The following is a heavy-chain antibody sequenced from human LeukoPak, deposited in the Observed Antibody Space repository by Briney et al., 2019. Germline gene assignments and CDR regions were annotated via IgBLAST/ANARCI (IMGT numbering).Heavy chain of an antibody. CDR3: GKGVGSTIFDH. J-gene: IGHJ4*02. CDR2: IHHSGST. Sequence: PSATLSLTCTVSGYSFTSGDYWGWIRQPAGKVREWIGRIHHSGSTAYNPTFKRRVTISVDTSKNQFSLKLSSVTAADTGVYYCGKGVGSTIFDHWGQGTLVTVSS. CDR1: GYSFTSGDY. V-gene: IGHV4-38-2*02. D-gene: IGHD1-26*01.